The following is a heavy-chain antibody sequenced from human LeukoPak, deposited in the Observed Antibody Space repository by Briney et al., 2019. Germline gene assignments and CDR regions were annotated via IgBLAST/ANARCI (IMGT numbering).Heavy chain of an antibody. D-gene: IGHD2-21*01. J-gene: IGHJ4*02. V-gene: IGHV3-23*01. Sequence: GGSLRLSCAASGFTFSSYAMSWVRQAPGKGLEWVSAISGSGGSTYYADSVKGRFTISRDNSKNTLYVQMHSLRAEDTAVYYCATEKGDSPDYWGQGTLVTVSS. CDR1: GFTFSSYA. CDR3: ATEKGDSPDY. CDR2: ISGSGGST.